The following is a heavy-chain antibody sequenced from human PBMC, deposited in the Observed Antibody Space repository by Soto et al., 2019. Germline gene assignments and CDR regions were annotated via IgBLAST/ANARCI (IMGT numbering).Heavy chain of an antibody. CDR3: ASASSGKYSSSWYRDYYYYYGMHV. V-gene: IGHV1-69*01. D-gene: IGHD6-13*01. J-gene: IGHJ6*02. CDR2: IIPIFGTA. CDR1: GGTFSSYA. Sequence: QVQLVQSGAEVKKPGSSVKVSCKASGGTFSSYAISWVRQAPGQGLEWMGGIIPIFGTANYAQKFQGRVTITADESTSPTSMELSRLRSEDTAVYYCASASSGKYSSSWYRDYYYYYGMHVWGQGTTVTVSS.